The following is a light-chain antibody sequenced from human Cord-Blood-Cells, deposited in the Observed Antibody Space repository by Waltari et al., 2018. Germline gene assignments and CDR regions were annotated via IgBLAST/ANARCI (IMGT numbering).Light chain of an antibody. V-gene: IGLV1-40*01. CDR2: GNS. Sequence: QSVLTQPPSVSGAPGQRVTISCTGSSSNIGAGYDVHWYQQLPGTAPKLLIYGNSNRRSGVPDRFSGSKSGTSASLAITGLQAEDEADYDCQSYDSSLSGSVFGGGTKLTVL. CDR3: QSYDSSLSGSV. CDR1: SSNIGAGYD. J-gene: IGLJ3*02.